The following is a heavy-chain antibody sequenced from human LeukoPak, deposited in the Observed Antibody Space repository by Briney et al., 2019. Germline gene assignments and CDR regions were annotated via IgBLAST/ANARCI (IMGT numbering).Heavy chain of an antibody. J-gene: IGHJ4*02. CDR1: GYTFKNYD. V-gene: IGHV1-8*02. D-gene: IGHD5-24*01. CDR3: ARATPGGLHGYSFDY. CDR2: MNPNSVNT. Sequence: GASVKVSCKASGYTFKNYDINWVRQATGQGLEWMGWMNPNSVNTGFAQKCHDRVSMNRDTSINTAYMELTSLRSGDTAVYYCARATPGGLHGYSFDYWGQGTVVTVYS.